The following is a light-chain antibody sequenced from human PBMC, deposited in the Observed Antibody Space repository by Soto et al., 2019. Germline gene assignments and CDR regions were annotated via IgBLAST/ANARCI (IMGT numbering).Light chain of an antibody. CDR3: HQYGKSPRT. J-gene: IGKJ1*01. Sequence: EIVLTQSPGTLSLSPGERATLSCRASQSVSSNSLAWYQQKPGQAPRLFIYGASSRATGIPDRFSASGSGTDFTLTISRLEPEDFALYYCHQYGKSPRTFGQGTKVEI. CDR2: GAS. V-gene: IGKV3-20*01. CDR1: QSVSSNS.